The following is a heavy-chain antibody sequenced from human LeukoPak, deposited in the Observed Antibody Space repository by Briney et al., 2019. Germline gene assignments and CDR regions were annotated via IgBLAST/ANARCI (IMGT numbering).Heavy chain of an antibody. J-gene: IGHJ3*02. CDR1: GGSVSSGSYY. CDR3: ARAGIAVAGTAFDI. CDR2: IYYSGST. V-gene: IGHV4-61*01. Sequence: PSETLSLTCTVSGGSVSSGSYYWSWLRQPPGTGLEWIGYIYYSGSTNYNPSLKSRVTISVDTSKNQFSLKLSSVTAADTAVYYCARAGIAVAGTAFDIWGQGTMVTVSS. D-gene: IGHD6-19*01.